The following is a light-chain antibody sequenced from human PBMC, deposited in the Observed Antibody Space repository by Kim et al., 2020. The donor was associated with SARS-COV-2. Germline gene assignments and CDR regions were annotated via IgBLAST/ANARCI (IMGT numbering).Light chain of an antibody. V-gene: IGKV3-11*01. J-gene: IGKJ4*01. CDR2: DTS. CDR1: QTVSNY. CDR3: QQRSSWPPA. Sequence: WSPGERATISCRARQTVSNYVAWYQQRPGKAPRLLIYDTSNRDTGVPARFSGSGSGTDFTLTISSLEPEDFAVYYCQQRSSWPPAFGGGTKVEIK.